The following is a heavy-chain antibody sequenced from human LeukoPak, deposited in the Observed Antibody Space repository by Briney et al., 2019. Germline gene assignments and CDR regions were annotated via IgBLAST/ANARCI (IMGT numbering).Heavy chain of an antibody. CDR3: ARGRSSRNRPRLDY. CDR2: INHSGST. CDR1: GGSFSGYY. D-gene: IGHD1-14*01. J-gene: IGHJ4*02. V-gene: IGHV4-34*01. Sequence: SETLSLTCAVYGGSFSGYYWSWIRQPPGKGLEWLGEINHSGSTNYNPSLKSRVTISVDTSKNQFSLKLSSVTAADTAVYYCARGRSSRNRPRLDYWGQGTLVTVSS.